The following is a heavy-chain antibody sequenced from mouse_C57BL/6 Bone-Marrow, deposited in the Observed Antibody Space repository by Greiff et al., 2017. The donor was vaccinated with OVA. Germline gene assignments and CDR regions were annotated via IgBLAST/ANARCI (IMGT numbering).Heavy chain of an antibody. CDR2: IYPGNSDT. D-gene: IGHD4-1*01. Sequence: VQLKQSGTVLARPGASVKMSCKTSGYTFTSYWMHWVKQRPGQGLEWIGAIYPGNSDTSYNQKFKGKAKMTAVTYASTAYMELSSLTNEDSAVYYCRKANWYQWYCEVWGRGTTVTVST. CDR3: RKANWYQWYCEV. V-gene: IGHV1-5*01. CDR1: GYTFTSYW. J-gene: IGHJ1*03.